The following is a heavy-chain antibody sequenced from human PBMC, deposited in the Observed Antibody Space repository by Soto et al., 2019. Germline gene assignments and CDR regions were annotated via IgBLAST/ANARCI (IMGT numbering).Heavy chain of an antibody. CDR2: IFDNGPT. V-gene: IGHV4-59*03. CDR3: ASDSFGSESSHSGRYYYGMDV. Sequence: SETLSLTSSVSGGSITNYYWSWIRQPPGQGLVWIGNIFDNGPTNYTPSLSRRVTILVDTSKNPLSLRLRSVTAADTAVYYCASDSFGSESSHSGRYYYGMDVWGQGTTVTVSS. CDR1: GGSITNYY. D-gene: IGHD3-10*01. J-gene: IGHJ6*02.